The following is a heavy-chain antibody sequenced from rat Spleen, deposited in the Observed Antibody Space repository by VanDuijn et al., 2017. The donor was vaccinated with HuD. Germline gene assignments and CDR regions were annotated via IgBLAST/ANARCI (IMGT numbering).Heavy chain of an antibody. CDR1: GHSITSGYR. D-gene: IGHD1-12*02. CDR2: VNSAGST. J-gene: IGHJ3*01. CDR3: ARSDGTHYYLPFAN. Sequence: EVQLQESGPGLVKPSQSLSLTCSVTGHSITSGYRWNWIRKFPGNRLEWMGYVNSAGSTIYNPSLERRISITRDTSKNQFFLQVNSVTTEDTGTYFCARSDGTHYYLPFANWGQGTLVTVSS. V-gene: IGHV3-3*01.